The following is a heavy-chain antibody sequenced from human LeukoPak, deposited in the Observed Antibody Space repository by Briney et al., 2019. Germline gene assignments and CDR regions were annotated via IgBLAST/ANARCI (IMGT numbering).Heavy chain of an antibody. D-gene: IGHD1-26*01. J-gene: IGHJ4*02. CDR2: IYWNDDK. CDR3: AHRIPEWELPYFDY. V-gene: IGHV2-5*01. Sequence: SGPTLVNPTQTLTLTCTFSGFSLSTSGVGVGWIRQPPGKALEWLALIYWNDDKRYSPSLKSRLTITKDTSKNQVVLTMTNMDPVDTATYYCAHRIPEWELPYFDYWGQGTLVTVSS. CDR1: GFSLSTSGVG.